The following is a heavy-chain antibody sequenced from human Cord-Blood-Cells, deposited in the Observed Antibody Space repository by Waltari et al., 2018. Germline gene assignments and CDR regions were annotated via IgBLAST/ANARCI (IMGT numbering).Heavy chain of an antibody. D-gene: IGHD3-9*01. J-gene: IGHJ6*02. CDR2: IVVGSGNT. Sequence: QMQLVQSGPEVKKPGTSVKVSCKASGFTFTSSAVQWVRQARGQSLEWIGWIVVGSGNTNYAQKFQERVTITRDMSTSTAYMELSSLRSEDTAVYYCAAGSYDILTGYYYYYGMDVWGQGTTVTVSS. CDR3: AAGSYDILTGYYYYYGMDV. CDR1: GFTFTSSA. V-gene: IGHV1-58*01.